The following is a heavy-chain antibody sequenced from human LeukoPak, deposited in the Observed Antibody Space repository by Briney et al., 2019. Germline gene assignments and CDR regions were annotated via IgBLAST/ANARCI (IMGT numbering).Heavy chain of an antibody. CDR2: ISYDGSNK. CDR3: AKGGKRSPYCVVVPAAMRSCYYYYYGMDV. CDR1: GFTFSSYG. J-gene: IGHJ6*02. Sequence: SGRSLRLSCAASGFTFSSYGMHWVRQAPGKGLEWVAVISYDGSNKYYADSVKGRFTISRDKSKNTLYLQMNSLRAEDTAVYYCAKGGKRSPYCVVVPAAMRSCYYYYYGMDVWGQGTTVTVSS. D-gene: IGHD2-2*01. V-gene: IGHV3-30*18.